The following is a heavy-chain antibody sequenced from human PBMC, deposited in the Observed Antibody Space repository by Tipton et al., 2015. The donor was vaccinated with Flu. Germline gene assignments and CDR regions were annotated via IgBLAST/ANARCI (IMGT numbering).Heavy chain of an antibody. J-gene: IGHJ4*02. Sequence: LRLSCTVSGGSLSSYYWSWIRQPAGKGLEWIGRMYTSGSTNYNPSLKSRLSMTVDASKKQFSLKLSAMTAADTAVYYCARGSGSGTFMIFDLWGQGTLVTVSS. CDR2: MYTSGST. CDR1: GGSLSSYY. V-gene: IGHV4-4*07. D-gene: IGHD3-10*01. CDR3: ARGSGSGTFMIFDL.